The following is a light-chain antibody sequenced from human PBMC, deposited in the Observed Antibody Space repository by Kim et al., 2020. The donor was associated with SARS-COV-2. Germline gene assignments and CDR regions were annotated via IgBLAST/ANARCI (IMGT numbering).Light chain of an antibody. J-gene: IGKJ2*01. CDR2: GAS. V-gene: IGKV3-20*01. CDR1: QSVVSRY. Sequence: EIVLTQSPGTLSLSPGERATLSCRASQSVVSRYLAWYQQKPGQAPRLLMYGASSRATGFPDRFSGSGSGTDFTLTISRLEPEDFAVYYCQQYGTSPYTFGQGTKLEI. CDR3: QQYGTSPYT.